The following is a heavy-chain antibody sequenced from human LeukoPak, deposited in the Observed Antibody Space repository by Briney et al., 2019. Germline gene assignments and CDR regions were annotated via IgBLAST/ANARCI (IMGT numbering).Heavy chain of an antibody. V-gene: IGHV4-4*02. CDR3: ARVIAAAADWFDP. J-gene: IGHJ5*02. CDR1: GGSISSSNW. D-gene: IGHD6-13*01. Sequence: SETLSLTCAVSGGSISSSNWWSWVRQPPGKGLEWIGSIYYSGSTYYNPSLKSRVTISVDTSKNQFSLKLSSVTAADTAVYYCARVIAAAADWFDPWGQGTLVTVSS. CDR2: IYYSGST.